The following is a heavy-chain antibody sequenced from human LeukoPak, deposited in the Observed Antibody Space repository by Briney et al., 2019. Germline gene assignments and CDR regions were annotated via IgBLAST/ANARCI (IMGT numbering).Heavy chain of an antibody. J-gene: IGHJ4*02. D-gene: IGHD3-16*01. CDR3: AKVYWSGWGSSSAFDY. CDR1: GFTFSSYA. Sequence: GGSLRLSCAASGFTFSSYAMSWVRQAPGKGLECISGFSGSGGSTYYADSVKGRFTISRDNSKNTLYLQMNSLRAEDTAVYFCAKVYWSGWGSSSAFDYWGQGTLVTVSS. CDR2: FSGSGGST. V-gene: IGHV3-23*01.